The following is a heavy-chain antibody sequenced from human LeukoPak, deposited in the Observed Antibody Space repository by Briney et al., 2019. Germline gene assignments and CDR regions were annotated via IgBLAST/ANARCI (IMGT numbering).Heavy chain of an antibody. V-gene: IGHV4-4*07. D-gene: IGHD3-22*01. CDR2: IYTSGST. CDR3: ARDRMRYDSSGYYYYFDY. Sequence: KPSETLSLTCTVSVGSIRSYYWSWIRQPAGKGLEWIGRIYTSGSTNYNPSLKSRVTMSVHTSTNQFSLKLSSVTAADTAVYYCARDRMRYDSSGYYYYFDYWGQGTLVTVSS. CDR1: VGSIRSYY. J-gene: IGHJ4*02.